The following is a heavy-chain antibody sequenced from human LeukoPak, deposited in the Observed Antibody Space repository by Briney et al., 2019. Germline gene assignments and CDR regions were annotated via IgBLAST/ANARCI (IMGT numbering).Heavy chain of an antibody. V-gene: IGHV3-33*08. Sequence: SLRLSCAASGFTFSRYGMHWVRQAPGSGLEWVALIWYDGSNKYYADSVKGRFTISRDNSKNTLYLQMNSLRAEDTAVYYCARNSYSSSWIDDYWGQGTLVTVSS. CDR1: GFTFSRYG. J-gene: IGHJ4*02. CDR2: IWYDGSNK. D-gene: IGHD6-13*01. CDR3: ARNSYSSSWIDDY.